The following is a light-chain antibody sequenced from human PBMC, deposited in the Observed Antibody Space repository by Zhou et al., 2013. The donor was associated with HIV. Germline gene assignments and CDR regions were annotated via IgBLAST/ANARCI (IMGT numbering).Light chain of an antibody. CDR3: MQGSHWPPT. V-gene: IGKV2-30*01. CDR2: KVS. J-gene: IGKJ1*01. Sequence: DVAMTQSPLSLPVTLGQPASISCRSSQSLVYSDGNTYLHWFLQRPGQSPRRLIYKVSNRDSGVPDRFSGSGSGTYFTLEIANVEAEDVGFYYCMQGSHWPPTFGQGTKVEIK. CDR1: QSLVYSDGNTY.